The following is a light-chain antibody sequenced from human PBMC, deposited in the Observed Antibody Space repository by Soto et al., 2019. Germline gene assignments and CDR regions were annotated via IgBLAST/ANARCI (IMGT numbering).Light chain of an antibody. Sequence: QPVLTQPPSVSGAPGQRVTISYTGSSSNIGAGYDVRWYQQLPGTAPKLLIYGNSNRPSGVPDRFSGSNSGTSASLAITGLQAEDEADYYCQSYDSSLSGYVFGTGTKLTVL. V-gene: IGLV1-40*01. CDR3: QSYDSSLSGYV. CDR2: GNS. J-gene: IGLJ1*01. CDR1: SSNIGAGYD.